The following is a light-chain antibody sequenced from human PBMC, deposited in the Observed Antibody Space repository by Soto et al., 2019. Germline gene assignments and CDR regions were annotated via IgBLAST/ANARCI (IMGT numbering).Light chain of an antibody. V-gene: IGLV1-36*01. Sequence: QAVLTQPPSVSEAPRQRVTISCSGSSSNIGNNAVNWYQQLPGKAPKLLIYYDDLLPSGVSDRFSGSKSGTSASLAISGLQSEDEADYYCSSYSSSSFYVFGTGTKLTVL. CDR3: SSYSSSSFYV. CDR1: SSNIGNNA. J-gene: IGLJ1*01. CDR2: YDD.